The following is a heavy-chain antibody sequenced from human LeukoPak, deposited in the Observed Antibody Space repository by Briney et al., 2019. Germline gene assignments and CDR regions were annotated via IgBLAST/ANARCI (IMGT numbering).Heavy chain of an antibody. CDR1: GFTFSSFF. CDR3: AKGKGMVYNHYCFDR. J-gene: IGHJ4*02. D-gene: IGHD5-24*01. V-gene: IGHV3-23*01. Sequence: PGGSLRLSCAASGFTFSSFFMTWVRQAPGKGLEWVSSITGSSGTTSYADSVKGRFTISRDNSENTLYLHMNSLRADDTAVYYCAKGKGMVYNHYCFDRWGQGSLVTVSS. CDR2: ITGSSGTT.